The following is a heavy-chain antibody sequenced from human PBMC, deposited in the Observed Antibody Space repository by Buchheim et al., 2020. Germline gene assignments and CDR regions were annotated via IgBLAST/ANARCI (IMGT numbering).Heavy chain of an antibody. V-gene: IGHV3-21*01. D-gene: IGHD3-9*01. CDR1: GFTFSSYS. CDR3: ARVRYDILTGYYLGDADY. CDR2: ISSSSSYI. Sequence: EVQLVESGGGLVKPGGSLRLSCAASGFTFSSYSMNWVRQAPGKGLEWVSSISSSSSYIYYADSVKGRFTISRDNAKNSLYLQMNSLRAEDTAVYYCARVRYDILTGYYLGDADYWGQGTL. J-gene: IGHJ4*02.